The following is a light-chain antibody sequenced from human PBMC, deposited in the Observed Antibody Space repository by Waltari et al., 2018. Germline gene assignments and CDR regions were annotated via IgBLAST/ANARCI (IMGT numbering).Light chain of an antibody. V-gene: IGKV1-39*01. CDR2: AAS. J-gene: IGKJ1*01. CDR3: QESYSFTRT. Sequence: DIHMLQSSSSLSAPLGDRVTITCRASQTISRYLNWYQQKPGKAPNLLISAASSLQSGVPSRFSGSGSGRDFTLIITSLQPEDFATYYCQESYSFTRTFGQGTKVEIK. CDR1: QTISRY.